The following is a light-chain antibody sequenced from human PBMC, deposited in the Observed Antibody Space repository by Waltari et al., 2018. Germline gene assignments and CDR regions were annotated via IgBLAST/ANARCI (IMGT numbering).Light chain of an antibody. Sequence: VVMTQSPLSLPVTLGQPASISCRSSESLVHTDGNTYLHWFQQRPGQSPRRLSYMVSQRYAWVPDRFSGSGSGTDFTLKISRVEAEDVGIYYCMQSTHWPPWTFGQGTKVEIK. J-gene: IGKJ1*01. CDR1: ESLVHTDGNTY. V-gene: IGKV2-30*02. CDR3: MQSTHWPPWT. CDR2: MVS.